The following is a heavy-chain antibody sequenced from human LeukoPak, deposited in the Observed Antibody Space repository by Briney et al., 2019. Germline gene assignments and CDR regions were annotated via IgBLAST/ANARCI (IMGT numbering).Heavy chain of an antibody. CDR1: GFTFDDYA. CDR3: ARDPLHYYGSGSPSPSY. V-gene: IGHV3-9*01. D-gene: IGHD3-10*01. CDR2: ISWNSGSI. J-gene: IGHJ4*02. Sequence: GGSLRLSCAASGFTFDDYAMHWVRQAPGKGLEWVSGISWNSGSIGYADSVKGRFTISRDNAKNSLYLQMNSLRAEDTAVYYCARDPLHYYGSGSPSPSYWGQGTLVTVSS.